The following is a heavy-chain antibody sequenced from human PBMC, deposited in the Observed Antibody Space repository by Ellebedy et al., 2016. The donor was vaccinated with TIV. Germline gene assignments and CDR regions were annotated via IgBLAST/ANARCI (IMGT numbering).Heavy chain of an antibody. CDR2: IDPSDSYS. V-gene: IGHV5-10-1*01. Sequence: KVSXKGSGYSFTSYWINWVHQMPGKGLEWMAKIDPSDSYSKYSPSFQGHVTISADKSISTAYLHWSSLKASDTAMYYCAREFRVGTTTGFGYWGQGTLVTVSS. CDR1: GYSFTSYW. J-gene: IGHJ4*02. D-gene: IGHD1-26*01. CDR3: AREFRVGTTTGFGY.